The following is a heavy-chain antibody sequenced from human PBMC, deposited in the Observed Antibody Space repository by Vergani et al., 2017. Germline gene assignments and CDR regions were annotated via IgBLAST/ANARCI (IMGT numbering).Heavy chain of an antibody. J-gene: IGHJ5*02. CDR2: VIPIFGKL. D-gene: IGHD6-13*01. CDR1: GRTFSNYA. Sequence: QGQLVQSGAEVKKLGSPVRVSCKASGRTFSNYAINWVRQAPGRGLEWMGGVIPIFGKLDYPPSFQGRTTITADESTTPAYLELSSLKSEDTAVYYCARDGGYSSSCFDLWGQGTLVIVSS. V-gene: IGHV1-69*01. CDR3: ARDGGYSSSCFDL.